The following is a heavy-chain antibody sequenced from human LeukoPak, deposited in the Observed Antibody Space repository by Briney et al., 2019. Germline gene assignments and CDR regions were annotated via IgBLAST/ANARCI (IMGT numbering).Heavy chain of an antibody. Sequence: SVKVSCKASGGTFSSYAISWVRQAPGQGLEWMGRIIPILGIANYAQKFQGRVTITADKSTSTAYMELSSLRSEDTAVYFCARGTFDYDVVTGIHYYYMDVWGTGTAVTVSS. CDR2: IIPILGIA. CDR3: ARGTFDYDVVTGIHYYYMDV. V-gene: IGHV1-69*04. J-gene: IGHJ6*03. CDR1: GGTFSSYA. D-gene: IGHD4-17*01.